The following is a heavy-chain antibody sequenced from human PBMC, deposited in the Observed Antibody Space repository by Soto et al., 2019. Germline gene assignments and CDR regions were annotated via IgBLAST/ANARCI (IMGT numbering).Heavy chain of an antibody. D-gene: IGHD3-3*01. Sequence: QVQLQESGPGLVKPSETLSLTCTVSGGSISSYYWSWIRQPPGKGLEWIGYIHYSGSTKYNPSLKSRVTISADTSKHQFSLKLSSVTAADTAVYYCARGHYDFWSGYFATIDYWGQGTLVTVSS. V-gene: IGHV4-59*08. J-gene: IGHJ4*02. CDR1: GGSISSYY. CDR2: IHYSGST. CDR3: ARGHYDFWSGYFATIDY.